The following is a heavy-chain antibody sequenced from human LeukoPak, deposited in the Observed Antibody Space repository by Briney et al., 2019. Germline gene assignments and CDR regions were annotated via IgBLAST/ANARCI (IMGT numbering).Heavy chain of an antibody. CDR1: GFTFSSYW. V-gene: IGHV3-7*01. CDR3: ARDYYGSGSSHNY. Sequence: PGGSLRLSCAASGFTFSSYWMSWVRQAPGKGLEWVANIKQDGSEKYYVDSVKGRFTISRDNAKNSLYLQMNGLRAEDTAVYYCARDYYGSGSSHNYWGQGTLVTVSS. D-gene: IGHD3-10*01. CDR2: IKQDGSEK. J-gene: IGHJ4*02.